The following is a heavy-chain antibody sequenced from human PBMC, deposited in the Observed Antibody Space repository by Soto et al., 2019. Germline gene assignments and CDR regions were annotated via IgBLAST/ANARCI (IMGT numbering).Heavy chain of an antibody. J-gene: IGHJ6*02. D-gene: IGHD3-16*01. CDR1: GYTFTGYY. CDR3: ARESLGESSGADYYYGMDV. Sequence: RASVKVSCKASGYTFTGYYMHWVRQAPGQGLEWMGWINPNSGGTNYAQKFQGRVTMTRDTSISTAYMELSRLRSDDTAVYYCARESLGESSGADYYYGMDVWGQGTTVTVSS. V-gene: IGHV1-2*02. CDR2: INPNSGGT.